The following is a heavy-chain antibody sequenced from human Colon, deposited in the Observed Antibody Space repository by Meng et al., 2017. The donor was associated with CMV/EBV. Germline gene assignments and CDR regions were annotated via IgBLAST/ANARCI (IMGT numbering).Heavy chain of an antibody. CDR1: GGSISSSTYY. CDR2: IYYSGYT. CDR3: ATDYGDYYFDR. J-gene: IGHJ4*02. D-gene: IGHD4-17*01. V-gene: IGHV4-39*07. Sequence: LQLQEPGPGLVKPSETLSLTCTVSGGSISSSTYYWGWICQTPGKGLEWIGNIYYSGYTYYNPSLKSRLTISVDTSKNQFSLKLTSVTAADTAVYYCATDYGDYYFDRWGQGTLVTVSS.